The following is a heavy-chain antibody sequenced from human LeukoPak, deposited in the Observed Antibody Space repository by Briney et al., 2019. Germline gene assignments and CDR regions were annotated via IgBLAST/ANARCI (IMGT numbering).Heavy chain of an antibody. D-gene: IGHD5-24*01. J-gene: IGHJ4*02. CDR1: GGSISSSNW. V-gene: IGHV4-4*02. CDR3: AREKEPRWLQLLDY. Sequence: SETLSLTCAVSGGSISSSNWWSWVRQPPGKGLEWIGEIYHSGSTNYNPSLKGRVTISVDKSKNKFSLKLRSVTAADTAVYYCAREKEPRWLQLLDYWGRGALVTVSS. CDR2: IYHSGST.